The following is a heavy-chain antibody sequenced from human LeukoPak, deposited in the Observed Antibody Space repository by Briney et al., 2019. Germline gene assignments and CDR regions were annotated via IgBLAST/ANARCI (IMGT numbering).Heavy chain of an antibody. V-gene: IGHV4-59*01. CDR2: IYYSGST. Sequence: SETLSLTCTVSGGSISGYYWSWIRQPPGKGLEWLGYIYYSGSTKYNPSLKSRVTISVDTSKNQFSLKLSSVTAADTAVYYCARVEGYCSGGSCYEYFQHWGQSTLVTVSS. CDR1: GGSISGYY. CDR3: ARVEGYCSGGSCYEYFQH. J-gene: IGHJ1*01. D-gene: IGHD2-15*01.